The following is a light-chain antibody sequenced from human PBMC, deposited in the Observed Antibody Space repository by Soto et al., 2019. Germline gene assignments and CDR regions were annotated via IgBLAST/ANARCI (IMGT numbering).Light chain of an antibody. CDR3: QQRSNWPPYT. CDR1: QSVSSY. J-gene: IGKJ2*01. Sequence: EIVLTQSPATLSLSPGERATLYCRASQSVSSYLAWYQQKPGQAPRLLIYDASNRATGIPARFSGSGSGTDFALTISSLEPEDFAVYYCQQRSNWPPYTFGQGTKVDIK. CDR2: DAS. V-gene: IGKV3-11*01.